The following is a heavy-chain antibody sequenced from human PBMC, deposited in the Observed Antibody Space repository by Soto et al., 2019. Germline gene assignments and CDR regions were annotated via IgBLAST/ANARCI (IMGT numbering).Heavy chain of an antibody. CDR3: ARDTWDGTSDF. D-gene: IGHD1-1*01. J-gene: IGHJ4*02. Sequence: ASVKVSCKASGYTFSSYAMHWVRQAPGQRLEWMGWINAGYGNTKSSQKFQDRVTISRDTSASTAYMELTSLRSEDTAVYYCARDTWDGTSDFWGKGTLLTVSS. V-gene: IGHV1-3*01. CDR1: GYTFSSYA. CDR2: INAGYGNT.